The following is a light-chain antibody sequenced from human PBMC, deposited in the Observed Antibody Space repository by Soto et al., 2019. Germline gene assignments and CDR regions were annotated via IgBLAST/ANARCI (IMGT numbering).Light chain of an antibody. CDR3: QQSYIIPYT. CDR2: APS. CDR1: QGISTY. Sequence: DIQMTQSTSSLSASVGDRVTITCRASQGISTYLNWYQQKPGKAPKLLIYAPSSLQSGVPSRFSGSGSGTDFTLTISSLQPEDFATYYCQQSYIIPYTFGQGTKLEI. V-gene: IGKV1-39*01. J-gene: IGKJ2*01.